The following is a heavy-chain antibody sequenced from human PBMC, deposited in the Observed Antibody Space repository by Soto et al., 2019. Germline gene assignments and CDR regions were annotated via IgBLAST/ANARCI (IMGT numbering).Heavy chain of an antibody. CDR2: IRSKAKGYTT. J-gene: IGHJ4*02. D-gene: IGHD3-10*01. CDR3: AQDGKDNIKHYFLDY. CDR1: GFTLSDHY. Sequence: EVQLVESGGGLVQPGGSLRVSCVVSGFTLSDHYMDWVRQAPGKGLEWIGRIRSKAKGYTTEYAAYVQGRFVISRDDSRSSLYLQMNSLETDDTAVYYCAQDGKDNIKHYFLDYWGQGTLVTVSS. V-gene: IGHV3-72*01.